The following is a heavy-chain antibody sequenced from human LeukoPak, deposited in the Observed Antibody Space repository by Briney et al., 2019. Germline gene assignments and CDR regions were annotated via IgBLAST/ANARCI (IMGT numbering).Heavy chain of an antibody. V-gene: IGHV1-8*01. Sequence: ASVKVSCKASGYTFTSYDIYWVRQATGQGLEWMGWRNPNSGNTAYAQKFQGRVTLTRNTSISTAYMELSSLRSEDTAVYYCARGLRRGTVDYWGQGTLVTVSS. CDR2: RNPNSGNT. CDR1: GYTFTSYD. J-gene: IGHJ4*02. D-gene: IGHD1-1*01. CDR3: ARGLRRGTVDY.